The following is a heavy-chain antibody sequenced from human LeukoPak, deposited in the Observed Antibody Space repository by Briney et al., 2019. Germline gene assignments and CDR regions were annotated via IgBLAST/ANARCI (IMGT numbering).Heavy chain of an antibody. Sequence: ASVKVSCKASGYTFTGYYMHWVRQAPGQGLEWMGWINPNSGGTNYAQKFQGRVTVTRDTSISTAYMELSRLRSDDTAVYYCARRGRYCTNGVCSASQFDPWGQGTLVTVSS. J-gene: IGHJ5*02. V-gene: IGHV1-2*02. CDR3: ARRGRYCTNGVCSASQFDP. CDR1: GYTFTGYY. CDR2: INPNSGGT. D-gene: IGHD2-8*01.